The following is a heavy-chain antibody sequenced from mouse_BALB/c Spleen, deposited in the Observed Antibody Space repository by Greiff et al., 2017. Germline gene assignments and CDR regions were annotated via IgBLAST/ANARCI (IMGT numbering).Heavy chain of an antibody. J-gene: IGHJ4*01. CDR3: ASGDYEGMDY. Sequence: EVQRVESGGGLVKPGGSLKLSCAASGFTFSDYYMYWVRQTPEKRLAWVATISDGGSYTYYPDSVKGRFTISRDNAKNNLYLQMSSLKSEDTAMYYCASGDYEGMDYWGQGTSVTVSS. V-gene: IGHV5-4*02. CDR2: ISDGGSYT. CDR1: GFTFSDYY. D-gene: IGHD2-4*01.